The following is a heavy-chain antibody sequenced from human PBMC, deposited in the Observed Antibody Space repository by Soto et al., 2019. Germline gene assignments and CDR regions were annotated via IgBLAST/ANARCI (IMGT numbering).Heavy chain of an antibody. V-gene: IGHV3-13*04. Sequence: GGSLRLSCAASGFTFSSYDMHWVRQDTGKGLEWVSAIGTAGDTYYPGSVKGRFTISRENAKNSLYLQMNSLRAGDTAVYYCARALSYYGSGSYYYYYYGMDVWGQGTTVTVSS. J-gene: IGHJ6*02. D-gene: IGHD3-10*01. CDR1: GFTFSSYD. CDR2: IGTAGDT. CDR3: ARALSYYGSGSYYYYYYGMDV.